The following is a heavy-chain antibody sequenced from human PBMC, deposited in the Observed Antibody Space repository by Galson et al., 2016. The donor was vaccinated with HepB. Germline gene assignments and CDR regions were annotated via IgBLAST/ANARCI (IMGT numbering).Heavy chain of an antibody. D-gene: IGHD3-16*01. J-gene: IGHJ4*02. V-gene: IGHV3-9*01. CDR1: GFNFDDYA. CDR3: TKDLGDRTAGLGY. Sequence: SLRLSCAASGFNFDDYAMHWVRQAPGKGLEWVSGIRWSGDTGYADSVKGRFIISRDNAKNSLYLQMNSLRVEDTALYYCTKDLGDRTAGLGYWGQGTLVTVSS. CDR2: IRWSGDT.